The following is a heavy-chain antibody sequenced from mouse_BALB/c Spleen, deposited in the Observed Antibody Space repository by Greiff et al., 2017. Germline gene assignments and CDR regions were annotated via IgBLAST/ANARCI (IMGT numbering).Heavy chain of an antibody. D-gene: IGHD3-1*01. J-gene: IGHJ1*01. CDR2: ISSGGSYT. CDR1: GFTFSSYA. CDR3: ARGAGATGYFDV. V-gene: IGHV5-9-4*01. Sequence: EVMLVESGGGLVKPGGSLKLSCAASGFTFSSYAMSWVRQSPEKRLEWVAEISSGGSYTYYPDTVTGRFTISRDNAKNTLYLEMSSLRSEDTAMYYCARGAGATGYFDVWGAGTTVTVSS.